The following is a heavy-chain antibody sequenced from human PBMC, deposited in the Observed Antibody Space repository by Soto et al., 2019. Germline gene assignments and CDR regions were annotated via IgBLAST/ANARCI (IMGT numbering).Heavy chain of an antibody. D-gene: IGHD4-17*01. Sequence: QVQLVQSGAEVKKPGSSVKVSCKASGGTFSSYTISWVRQAPGQGLEWMGRIIPILGIANYAQKFQGRVTITADKSTSTAYMELSSLRSEDTAVYYCASWADYGGNGTQVDPWGQGTLVTVSS. CDR2: IIPILGIA. CDR3: ASWADYGGNGTQVDP. CDR1: GGTFSSYT. J-gene: IGHJ5*02. V-gene: IGHV1-69*02.